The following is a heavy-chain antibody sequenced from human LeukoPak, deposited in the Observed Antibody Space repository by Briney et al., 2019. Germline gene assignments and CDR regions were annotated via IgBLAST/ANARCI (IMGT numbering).Heavy chain of an antibody. J-gene: IGHJ4*02. CDR2: INHSGST. CDR1: GGSFSGYY. Sequence: SETLSLTCAVYGGSFSGYYWSWIRQPPGKGLEWIGEINHSGSTNYNPSLKSRVTISVDTSKNQFSLKLSSVTAADTAAYYCARFIAVAGQYYFDYWGRGTLVTVSS. D-gene: IGHD6-19*01. CDR3: ARFIAVAGQYYFDY. V-gene: IGHV4-34*01.